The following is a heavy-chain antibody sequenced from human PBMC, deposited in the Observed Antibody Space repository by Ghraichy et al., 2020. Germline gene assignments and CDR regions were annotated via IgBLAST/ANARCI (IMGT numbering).Heavy chain of an antibody. D-gene: IGHD2-2*01. Sequence: GSLRLSCAASGFTFSSYSMNWVRQAPGKGLEWVLYISSSSSTIYYADSVKGRFTISRDNAKNSLYLQMNSLRDEDTAVYYCARDRYCSSTSCSYGMDVWGQGTTVTVSS. CDR2: ISSSSSTI. J-gene: IGHJ6*02. V-gene: IGHV3-48*02. CDR3: ARDRYCSSTSCSYGMDV. CDR1: GFTFSSYS.